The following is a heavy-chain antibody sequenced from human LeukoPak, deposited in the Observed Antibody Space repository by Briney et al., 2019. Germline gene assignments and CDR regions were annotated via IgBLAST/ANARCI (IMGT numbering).Heavy chain of an antibody. J-gene: IGHJ5*02. CDR3: ARNRGSGSYYTRRNWFDP. V-gene: IGHV1-2*02. CDR1: GYTFTGYY. CDR2: INPNSGGT. D-gene: IGHD3-10*01. Sequence: ASVKASCKASGYTFTGYYMHWVRQAPGQGLEWMGWINPNSGGTNYAQKFQGRVTMTRDTSISTAYMELSRLRSDDTAVYYCARNRGSGSYYTRRNWFDPWGQGTLVTVSS.